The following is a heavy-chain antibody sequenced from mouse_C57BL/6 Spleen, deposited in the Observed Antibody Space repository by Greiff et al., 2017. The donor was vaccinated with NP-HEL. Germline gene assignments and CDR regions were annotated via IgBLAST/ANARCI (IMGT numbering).Heavy chain of an antibody. V-gene: IGHV5-4*01. Sequence: EVMLVESGGGLVKPGGSLKLSCAASGFTFSSYAMSWVRQTPEKRLEWVATISDGGSYTYYPDNVKGRFTISRDNAKNNLYLQMSHLKSEDTAMYYCARDRQLRLQAMDYWGQGTSVTVSS. D-gene: IGHD3-2*02. CDR1: GFTFSSYA. CDR3: ARDRQLRLQAMDY. J-gene: IGHJ4*01. CDR2: ISDGGSYT.